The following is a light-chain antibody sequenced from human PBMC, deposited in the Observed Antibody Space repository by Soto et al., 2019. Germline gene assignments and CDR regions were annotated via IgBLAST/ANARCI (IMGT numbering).Light chain of an antibody. Sequence: DIQMTKSPSSLSASVGDRVTITCRASQDIRSDLGCFQQKPGKAPKRLIYAASTLESGVTSRFSGSRSGTEFTLTISRLQPEDFATYYCLQHNSYPFTFEPETKVDIK. CDR1: QDIRSD. CDR3: LQHNSYPFT. CDR2: AAS. V-gene: IGKV1-17*01. J-gene: IGKJ3*01.